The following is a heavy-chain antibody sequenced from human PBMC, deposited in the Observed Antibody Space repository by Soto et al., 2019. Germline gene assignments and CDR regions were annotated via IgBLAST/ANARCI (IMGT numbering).Heavy chain of an antibody. J-gene: IGHJ6*02. Sequence: PSQTLSLTCAISGDSVSSNSAAWNWIRQSPSRGLEWLGRTYYRSKWYNDYAVSVKSRITINPDTSKNQFSLQLNSVTPVDTAVYYCARGRPGSSSWYNYYYGMDVWGQGTTVTVSS. CDR1: GDSVSSNSAA. D-gene: IGHD6-13*01. CDR2: TYYRSKWYN. V-gene: IGHV6-1*01. CDR3: ARGRPGSSSWYNYYYGMDV.